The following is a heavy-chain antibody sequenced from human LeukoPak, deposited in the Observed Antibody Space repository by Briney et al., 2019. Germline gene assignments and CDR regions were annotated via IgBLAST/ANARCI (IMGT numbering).Heavy chain of an antibody. J-gene: IGHJ4*02. Sequence: SVKVSCKASGGTFSSYAISWVRQAPGQGFEWMGGIIPIFGTPNYAQKFQGRVTITADESTSTAYMELSSLRSEDTAVYYCARGWLAETTVVTPYNYWGQGTLVTVSS. CDR1: GGTFSSYA. D-gene: IGHD4-23*01. CDR2: IIPIFGTP. V-gene: IGHV1-69*13. CDR3: ARGWLAETTVVTPYNY.